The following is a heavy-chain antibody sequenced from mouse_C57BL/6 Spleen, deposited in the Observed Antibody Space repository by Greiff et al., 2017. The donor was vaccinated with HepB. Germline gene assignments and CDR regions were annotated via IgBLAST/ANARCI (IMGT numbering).Heavy chain of an antibody. CDR1: GYSITSGYY. Sequence: EVKLMESGPGLVKPSQSLSLTCSVPGYSITSGYYWNWIRQFPGNKLEWMGYISYDGSNNYNPSLKNRISITRDTSKNQFFLKLNSVTTEDTATYYCARNYYGSSYTWGQGTTLTVSS. D-gene: IGHD1-1*01. CDR3: ARNYYGSSYT. J-gene: IGHJ2*01. CDR2: ISYDGSN. V-gene: IGHV3-6*01.